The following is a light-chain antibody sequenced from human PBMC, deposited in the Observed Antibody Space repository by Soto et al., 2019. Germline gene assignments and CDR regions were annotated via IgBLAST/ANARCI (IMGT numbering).Light chain of an antibody. V-gene: IGKV3-20*01. CDR3: QQHGTSPWT. CDR2: RTS. Sequence: EIVLTQSPGTLSLSPGERATLSCRASQSVTTNYLVWYQQKPGQSPRRLIYRTSIRAPGIPDRFSGSGSGTDFTLTISRLEPEDFAVYYCQQHGTSPWTFGHGTKVEIK. CDR1: QSVTTNY. J-gene: IGKJ1*01.